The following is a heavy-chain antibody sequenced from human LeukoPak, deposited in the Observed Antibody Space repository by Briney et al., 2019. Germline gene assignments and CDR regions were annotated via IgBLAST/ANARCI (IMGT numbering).Heavy chain of an antibody. CDR3: ARARGLVDDAFDI. V-gene: IGHV1-2*02. CDR2: INPNSGGT. Sequence: ASVKVSCKASGYTFTGYYMHWVRQAPGQGLEWMGWINPNSGGTNYAQKFQGRVTMTRDTSISTAYMELSRLRSDDTAVYYCARARGLVDDAFDIWGQGTMVTVSS. J-gene: IGHJ3*02. D-gene: IGHD6-19*01. CDR1: GYTFTGYY.